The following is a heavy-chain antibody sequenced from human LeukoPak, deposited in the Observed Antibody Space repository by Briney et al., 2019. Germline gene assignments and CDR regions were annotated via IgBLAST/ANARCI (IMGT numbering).Heavy chain of an antibody. Sequence: ASVKVSCKASGYTFTSYGISWVRQAPGQGLEWMGWISAYNGNTNYAQKLQGRVTMTTDTSTSTAYMELRSLRSDDTAVYYCARLVASSGYYYPYYFDYWGQGTLVTVSS. CDR2: ISAYNGNT. CDR3: ARLVASSGYYYPYYFDY. D-gene: IGHD3-22*01. V-gene: IGHV1-18*01. CDR1: GYTFTSYG. J-gene: IGHJ4*02.